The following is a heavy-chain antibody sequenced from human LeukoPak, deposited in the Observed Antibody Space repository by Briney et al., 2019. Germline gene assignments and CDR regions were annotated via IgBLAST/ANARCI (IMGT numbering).Heavy chain of an antibody. CDR2: IKQDGSEK. J-gene: IGHJ4*02. CDR1: GFTFSSYW. CDR3: AREDLSLTGSLED. D-gene: IGHD1-14*01. Sequence: GGSLRLSCAASGFTFSSYWMSWVRQAPGKGLEWVANIKQDGSEKYYVDSVKGRFTISTDNAKNSLYLQMNSLRAEDTAVYYCAREDLSLTGSLEDWGQGTLVTVSS. V-gene: IGHV3-7*03.